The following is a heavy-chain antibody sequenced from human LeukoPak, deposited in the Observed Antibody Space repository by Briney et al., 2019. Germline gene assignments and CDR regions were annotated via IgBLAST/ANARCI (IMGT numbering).Heavy chain of an antibody. CDR2: IIPIFGTA. D-gene: IGHD6-13*01. Sequence: SVKVSCKASGGTFSSYAISWVRQAPGQGLEWMGGIIPIFGTANYAQKFQGRVTITADKSTSTAYMELSSLRSEDTAVYYCARGRHSSSWYWNNWFDPWGQGTLVTVSS. V-gene: IGHV1-69*06. CDR3: ARGRHSSSWYWNNWFDP. J-gene: IGHJ5*02. CDR1: GGTFSSYA.